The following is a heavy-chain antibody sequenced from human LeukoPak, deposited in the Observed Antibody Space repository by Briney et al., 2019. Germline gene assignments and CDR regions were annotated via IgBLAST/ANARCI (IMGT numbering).Heavy chain of an antibody. J-gene: IGHJ4*02. CDR1: GYTFTSYD. D-gene: IGHD6-19*01. Sequence: RVASVKVSCKASGYTFTSYDVNWVRQATGQGLEWMGWMNPNSGNTGYAQKFQGRVTMTRNTSISTAYMELSSLRSGDTAVYYCARKAVAGGFDYWGQGTLVTVSS. CDR3: ARKAVAGGFDY. CDR2: MNPNSGNT. V-gene: IGHV1-8*01.